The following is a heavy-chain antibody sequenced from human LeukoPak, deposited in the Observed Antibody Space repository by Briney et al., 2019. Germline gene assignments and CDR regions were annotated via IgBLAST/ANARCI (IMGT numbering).Heavy chain of an antibody. CDR1: GGSISSYY. CDR3: AMSNNWYYFDY. D-gene: IGHD1-1*01. V-gene: IGHV4-59*01. CDR2: ISYSGTT. Sequence: SETLSLTCTVSGGSISSYYWSWIRQPPGKGLEWIGYISYSGTTNFNPSLKSRVTISLDTSQNQFSLKLTSVTAADTAVYYCAMSNNWYYFDYWGQGTLVTVSS. J-gene: IGHJ4*02.